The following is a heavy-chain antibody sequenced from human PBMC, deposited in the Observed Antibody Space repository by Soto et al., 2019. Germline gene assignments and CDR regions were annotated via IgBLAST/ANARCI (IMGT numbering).Heavy chain of an antibody. D-gene: IGHD6-6*01. CDR2: ISSSSSYI. CDR3: ARDWVAARPGGWFDP. J-gene: IGHJ5*02. Sequence: EVQLVESGGGLVKPGGSLRLSCAASGFTFSSYSMNWVRQAPGKGLEWVSSISSSSSYIYYADSVKGRFTISRDNAKNSLYLQMNSLRAEDTAVYYCARDWVAARPGGWFDPWGQGTLVTVSS. V-gene: IGHV3-21*01. CDR1: GFTFSSYS.